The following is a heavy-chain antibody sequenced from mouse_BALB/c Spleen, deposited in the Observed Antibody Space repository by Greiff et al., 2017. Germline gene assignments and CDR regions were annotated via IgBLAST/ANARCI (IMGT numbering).Heavy chain of an antibody. CDR3: ARTLITTALFDY. J-gene: IGHJ2*01. V-gene: IGHV1-69*01. CDR2: IDTSDSYT. Sequence: QVQLQQPGAELVMPGASVKMSCKASGYTFTDYWVHWVKQRPGQGLEWIGAIDTSDSYTSYNQKFKGKATLTVDESSSTAYMQLSSLTSEDSAVYYCARTLITTALFDYWGQGTTLTVSS. D-gene: IGHD1-2*01. CDR1: GYTFTDYW.